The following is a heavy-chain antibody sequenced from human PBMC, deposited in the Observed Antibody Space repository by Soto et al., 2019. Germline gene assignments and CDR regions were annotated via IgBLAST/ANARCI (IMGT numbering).Heavy chain of an antibody. Sequence: GESLKISCKGSGYSFTSYWISWVRQMPGKGLEWMGRIGPSDSYTNYSPSFQGHVTISADKSISTAYLQWSSLKASDTAMYYCATGGHYGDYYYYYYGMDVWGQGTTVTVSS. J-gene: IGHJ6*02. CDR2: IGPSDSYT. CDR1: GYSFTSYW. CDR3: ATGGHYGDYYYYYYGMDV. D-gene: IGHD4-17*01. V-gene: IGHV5-10-1*01.